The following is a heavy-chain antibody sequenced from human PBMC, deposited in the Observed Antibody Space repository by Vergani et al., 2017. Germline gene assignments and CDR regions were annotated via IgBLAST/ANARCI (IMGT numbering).Heavy chain of an antibody. Sequence: QVQLVESGGGLVQPGGSLRLSCSASGFTFSSYGMHWVRQAPGKGLEWVAVIWYDGSNKYYADSVKGRFTISRDNSKNTLYLQMNSLRAEDTAVYYCARGPDYGGNVPSYYMDVWGKGTTVTVSS. D-gene: IGHD4-23*01. CDR3: ARGPDYGGNVPSYYMDV. CDR2: IWYDGSNK. J-gene: IGHJ6*03. CDR1: GFTFSSYG. V-gene: IGHV3-33*08.